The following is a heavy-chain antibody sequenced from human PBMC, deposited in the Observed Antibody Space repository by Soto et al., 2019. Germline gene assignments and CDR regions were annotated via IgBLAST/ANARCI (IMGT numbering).Heavy chain of an antibody. D-gene: IGHD6-19*01. J-gene: IGHJ4*02. CDR3: AKSGGWYSAIDY. CDR1: GYTLTSYD. CDR2: ISAYNGNT. Sequence: AAVKVSCKASGYTLTSYDITWVRQAPRQGPEWMGWISAYNGNTNYAQKLQGRVTMTTDTSTSTAYMELRSLRSDDTALYYCAKSGGWYSAIDYWGQGTLVTVSS. V-gene: IGHV1-18*01.